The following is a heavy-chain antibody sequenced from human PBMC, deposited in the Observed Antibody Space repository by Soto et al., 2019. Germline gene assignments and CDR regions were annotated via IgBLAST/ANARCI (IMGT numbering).Heavy chain of an antibody. CDR1: GFSFTTYG. CDR3: ARGGVTGIVGIFGSPLEI. CDR2: IGYDGNNT. V-gene: IGHV3-33*01. J-gene: IGHJ3*02. D-gene: IGHD1-1*01. Sequence: QVQLVESGGGWVQPGRSLRLSCEATGFSFTTYGMHWVRQAPGKGLEWVAVIGYDGNNTYYADSVEGRFTISRDNSKNTVYLQMKSLRGDDTAVYYCARGGVTGIVGIFGSPLEIWGQGTVVTVSS.